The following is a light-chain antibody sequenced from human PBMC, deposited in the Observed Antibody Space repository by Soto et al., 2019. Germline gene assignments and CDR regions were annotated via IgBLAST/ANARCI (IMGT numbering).Light chain of an antibody. CDR2: EVS. V-gene: IGLV2-14*01. CDR1: SSDVGSYNY. CDR3: SSYTTRTTLYV. J-gene: IGLJ1*01. Sequence: QSALTQPASVSGSPGQSITISCTGTSSDVGSYNYVSWYQLHPGKAPKLMIYEVSNRPSGVSNRFSGSKSGDTASLTISGLKAEDEADYYCSSYTTRTTLYVFGSGTKLTVL.